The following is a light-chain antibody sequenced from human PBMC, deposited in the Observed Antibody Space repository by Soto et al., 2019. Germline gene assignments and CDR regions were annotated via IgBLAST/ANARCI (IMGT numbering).Light chain of an antibody. CDR1: SSNIESNT. J-gene: IGLJ1*01. CDR2: SNN. Sequence: QSVLTQPPSASGTPGQRVTIACSGGSSNIESNTVNWYQQLPGTAPKLLIYSNNQRPSGVPDRFSGSKSGTSASLAISGLQSEDEADYYCAAWDDSLNGYVFGTGTKLTVL. CDR3: AAWDDSLNGYV. V-gene: IGLV1-44*01.